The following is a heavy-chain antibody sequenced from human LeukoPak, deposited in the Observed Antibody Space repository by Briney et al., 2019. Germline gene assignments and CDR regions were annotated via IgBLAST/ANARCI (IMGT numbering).Heavy chain of an antibody. V-gene: IGHV3-23*01. CDR1: GFTLSNYA. CDR3: AKSSGAQGTYYDFWSGYYQGAFDI. Sequence: GGSLRLSCVASGFTLSNYAMSWVRQAPGKGLEWVSAITNSGGSTYYADSVKGRFTISRDNSKNTLYVQMNSLRAEDTAIYYCAKSSGAQGTYYDFWSGYYQGAFDIWGQGTMVTVSS. D-gene: IGHD3-3*01. CDR2: ITNSGGST. J-gene: IGHJ3*02.